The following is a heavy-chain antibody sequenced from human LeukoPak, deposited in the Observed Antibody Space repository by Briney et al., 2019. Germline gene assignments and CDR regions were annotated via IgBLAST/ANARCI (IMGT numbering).Heavy chain of an antibody. Sequence: PGGSLRLSCAASGFTFSSYSMNWVRQAPGKGLEWASSISSSSSYIYYADSVKGRFTISRDNAKNSLYLQMNSLRAEDTAVYYCARDKLLGAFDIWGQGTMVTVSS. J-gene: IGHJ3*02. CDR3: ARDKLLGAFDI. D-gene: IGHD1-26*01. V-gene: IGHV3-21*01. CDR2: ISSSSSYI. CDR1: GFTFSSYS.